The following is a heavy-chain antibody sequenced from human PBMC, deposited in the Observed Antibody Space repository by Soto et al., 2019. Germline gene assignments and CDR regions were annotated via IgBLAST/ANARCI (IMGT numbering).Heavy chain of an antibody. J-gene: IGHJ6*02. CDR1: GGSISSYY. CDR2: IYYSGST. Sequence: ETLSLTCTVSGGSISSYYWSWIRQPPGKGLEWIGYIYYSGSTNYNPSLKSRVTISVDTSKNQFSLKLSSVTAADTAVYYCACSTKVTAIPSHNYYYYGMDVWGQGTTVTVSS. D-gene: IGHD2-21*02. V-gene: IGHV4-59*01. CDR3: ACSTKVTAIPSHNYYYYGMDV.